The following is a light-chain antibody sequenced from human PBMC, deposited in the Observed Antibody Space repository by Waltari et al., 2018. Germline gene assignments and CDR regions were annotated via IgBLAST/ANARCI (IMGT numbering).Light chain of an antibody. CDR3: QHYVRLPAT. V-gene: IGKV3-20*01. J-gene: IGKJ1*01. CDR1: QSVSKS. CDR2: GAS. Sequence: IVLTQSPGTLSLSPGERATLSCRASQSVSKSLAWYQQKPGQAPKLLIYGASTRATGIPDRFTGSGSGTEVSLTISSLEPEDFAIYFCQHYVRLPATFGQGTKVEIK.